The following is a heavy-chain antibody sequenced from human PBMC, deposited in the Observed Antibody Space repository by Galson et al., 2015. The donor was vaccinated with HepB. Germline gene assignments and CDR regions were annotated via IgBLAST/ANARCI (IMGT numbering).Heavy chain of an antibody. CDR3: ARRLVVVPARYGMDV. D-gene: IGHD2-2*01. V-gene: IGHV1-8*01. CDR2: MNPNSGNT. J-gene: IGHJ6*02. CDR1: GYTFTSYD. Sequence: SVTVSCKASGYTFTSYDINWVRQATGQGLEWMGWMNPNSGNTGYAQKFQGRVTMTRNTSISTAYMELSSLRSEDTAVYYCARRLVVVPARYGMDVWGQGTTVTVSS.